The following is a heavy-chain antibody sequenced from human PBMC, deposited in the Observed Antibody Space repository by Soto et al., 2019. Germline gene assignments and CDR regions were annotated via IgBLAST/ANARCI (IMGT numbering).Heavy chain of an antibody. Sequence: QVQLVQSGAEVKKPGASVKVSCKASGYTFTSYGISWVRQAPGQGLEWMGWISAYNGNTNYAQKLQGRVTMTTDTSTSTAYMELRSLRSDDTAVYYCAITQLTHYYDSSGPRHWFDPWGQGTLVTVSS. D-gene: IGHD3-22*01. CDR1: GYTFTSYG. CDR3: AITQLTHYYDSSGPRHWFDP. J-gene: IGHJ5*02. V-gene: IGHV1-18*01. CDR2: ISAYNGNT.